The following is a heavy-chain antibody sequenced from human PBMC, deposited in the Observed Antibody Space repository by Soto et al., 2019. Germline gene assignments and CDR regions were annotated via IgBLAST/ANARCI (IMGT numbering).Heavy chain of an antibody. J-gene: IGHJ6*02. CDR2: ISAYNGNK. D-gene: IGHD3-9*01. CDR1: GYTFTSYG. Sequence: EASVKVSCKASGYTFTSYGISWVRQAPGQGLEWMGWISAYNGNKNYAQKLQGRVSMTTDTSTSTAYMELRSLRSDDTAVYYCARGAIPYYDILTGPLGMDVWGQGTRVTVSS. V-gene: IGHV1-18*01. CDR3: ARGAIPYYDILTGPLGMDV.